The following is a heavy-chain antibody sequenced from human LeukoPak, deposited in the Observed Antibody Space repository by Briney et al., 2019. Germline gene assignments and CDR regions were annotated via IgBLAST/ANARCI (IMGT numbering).Heavy chain of an antibody. CDR1: GFSFSSYG. Sequence: GALRLSCAASGFSFSSYGMSWVRQAPGKGLEWVSAISGSGGSTYYADSAKGRFTISRDNSKNTLYLQMNSLRAEDTAVYYCAKEGRYSSGWYQYNDAFDIWGQGTMVTVSS. D-gene: IGHD6-19*01. CDR3: AKEGRYSSGWYQYNDAFDI. CDR2: ISGSGGST. V-gene: IGHV3-23*01. J-gene: IGHJ3*02.